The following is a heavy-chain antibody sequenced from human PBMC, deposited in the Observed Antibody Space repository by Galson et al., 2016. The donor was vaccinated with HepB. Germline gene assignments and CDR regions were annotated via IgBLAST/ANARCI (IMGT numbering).Heavy chain of an antibody. CDR1: GFTFSSYY. V-gene: IGHV3-7*01. J-gene: IGHJ6*02. Sequence: SLRLSCAASGFTFSSYYMTWVRQDPRKGLEWVAKIQQDGSEQYYVDSVTVRFTISRDNAKNSLYLQINSLRAEDTAVYYCAREDFYRLDVWGQGTTVTVSS. CDR3: AREDFYRLDV. D-gene: IGHD2/OR15-2a*01. CDR2: IQQDGSEQ.